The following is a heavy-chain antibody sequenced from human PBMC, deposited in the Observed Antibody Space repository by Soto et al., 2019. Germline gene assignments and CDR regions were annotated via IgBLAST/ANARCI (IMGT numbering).Heavy chain of an antibody. CDR2: INHSGST. CDR3: ARGLLSGYDPQFDY. CDR1: GGSFSGYY. D-gene: IGHD5-12*01. J-gene: IGHJ4*02. V-gene: IGHV4-34*01. Sequence: SETLSLTCAVYGGSFSGYYWSWIRQPPGKGLEWIGEINHSGSTNYNPSLKSRVTISVDTSKNQFSLKLSSVTAADTAVYYCARGLLSGYDPQFDYWGQGTLVTVSS.